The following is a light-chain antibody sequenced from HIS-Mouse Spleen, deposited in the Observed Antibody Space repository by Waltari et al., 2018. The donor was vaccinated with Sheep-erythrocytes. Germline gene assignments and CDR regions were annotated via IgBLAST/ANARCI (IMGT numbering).Light chain of an antibody. CDR3: YSTDSSGNHRV. CDR1: ALPKKY. Sequence: SYELTQPPSVSVSPGQTARITCSGDALPKKYAYWYQQKSGQAPVLVISQASKRPSGITERFSGSSSGTMATLTISGAQVEDEADYYCYSTDSSGNHRVFGGGTKLTVL. J-gene: IGLJ2*01. V-gene: IGLV3-10*01. CDR2: QAS.